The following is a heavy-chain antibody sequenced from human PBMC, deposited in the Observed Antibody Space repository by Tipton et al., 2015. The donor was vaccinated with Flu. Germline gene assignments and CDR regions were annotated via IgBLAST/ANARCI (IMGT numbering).Heavy chain of an antibody. CDR1: GGSFSGYY. V-gene: IGHV4-34*01. D-gene: IGHD4-17*01. J-gene: IGHJ6*02. CDR2: INHSGST. CDR3: ARGTVTTFLSYYYYYGMDV. Sequence: GLVKPSETLSLTCAVYGGSFSGYYWSWIRQPPGKGLEWIGEINHSGSTNYNPSLKSRVTISVDTSKNQFSLKLSSVTAADTAVYYCARGTVTTFLSYYYYYGMDVWGQGP.